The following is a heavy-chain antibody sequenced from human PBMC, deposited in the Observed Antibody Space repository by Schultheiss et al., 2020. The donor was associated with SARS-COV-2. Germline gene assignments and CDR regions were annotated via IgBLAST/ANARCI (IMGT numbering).Heavy chain of an antibody. CDR1: GFSLSNARMG. Sequence: SGPTLVKPTQTLTLTCTVSGFSLSNARMGVSWIRQPPGKALEWLARIDWDDDKYYSTSLKTRLTVSKDISKNQVVLTMTNMDPVDTATYYCARIVVTAIPYYSMDVWGQGTTVTVSS. D-gene: IGHD2-21*02. V-gene: IGHV2-70*11. J-gene: IGHJ6*03. CDR2: IDWDDDK. CDR3: ARIVVTAIPYYSMDV.